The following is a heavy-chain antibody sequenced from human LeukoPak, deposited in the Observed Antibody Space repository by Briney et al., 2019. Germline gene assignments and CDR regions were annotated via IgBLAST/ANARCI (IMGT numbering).Heavy chain of an antibody. CDR3: ARDGEAYCGGDCDWYFDL. CDR1: GYSFTSYY. D-gene: IGHD2-21*01. J-gene: IGHJ2*01. CDR2: INPSSGTT. Sequence: ASVKVSCKASGYSFTSYYIHWVRQAPGQGLEWMGIINPSSGTTNYPQKFQGRVTMSRDTSTSTVYMDLSSLRSEDTAVYYCARDGEAYCGGDCDWYFDLWGRGTLVTVSS. V-gene: IGHV1-46*01.